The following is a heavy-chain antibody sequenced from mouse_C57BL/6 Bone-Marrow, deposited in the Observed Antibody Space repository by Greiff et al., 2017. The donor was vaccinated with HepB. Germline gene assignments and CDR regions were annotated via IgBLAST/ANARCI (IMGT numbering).Heavy chain of an antibody. CDR2: IYPGSGNT. Sequence: QVQLQQSGAELVRPGASVKLSCKASGYTFTDYYINWVKQRPGQGLEWIARIYPGSGNTYYNEKFKGKATLTAEKSSSTAYMQLSSLTSEDSAVYFCARGLWGYYAMDYWGQGTSVTVSS. CDR1: GYTFTDYY. CDR3: ARGLWGYYAMDY. J-gene: IGHJ4*01. D-gene: IGHD1-1*02. V-gene: IGHV1-76*01.